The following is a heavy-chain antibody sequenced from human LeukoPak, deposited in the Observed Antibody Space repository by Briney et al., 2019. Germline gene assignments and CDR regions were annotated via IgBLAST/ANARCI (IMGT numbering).Heavy chain of an antibody. D-gene: IGHD5-12*01. CDR1: GGTFSSYA. V-gene: IGHV1-69*13. J-gene: IGHJ4*02. CDR2: IIPIFGTA. Sequence: SVKVSCKASGGTFSSYAISWVRQAPGQGFEWMGGIIPIFGTANYAQKFQGRVTITADESTSTAYMELSSLRSEDTAVYYCAIPVDIVATTHPGYFDYWGQGTLVTVSS. CDR3: AIPVDIVATTHPGYFDY.